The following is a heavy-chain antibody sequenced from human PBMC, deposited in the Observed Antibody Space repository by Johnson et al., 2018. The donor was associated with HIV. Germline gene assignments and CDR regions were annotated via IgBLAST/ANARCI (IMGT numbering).Heavy chain of an antibody. CDR1: GFTITTYG. Sequence: QVHLVESGGGVVQPGRSLRLSCVASGFTITTYGMHWVRQAPGKGLEWVAVMSYDGSNEYYADSVKGRFTISRDNSKNTLYLQMNSLRAEDTAVYYCAKGGSAVAVAFDIWGQGTMVTVSS. CDR2: MSYDGSNE. D-gene: IGHD6-19*01. V-gene: IGHV3-30*18. CDR3: AKGGSAVAVAFDI. J-gene: IGHJ3*02.